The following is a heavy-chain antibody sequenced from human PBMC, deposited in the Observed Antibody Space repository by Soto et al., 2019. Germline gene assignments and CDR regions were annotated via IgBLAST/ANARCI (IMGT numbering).Heavy chain of an antibody. CDR3: TTGSVEGV. CDR2: IKRKIDGEAT. D-gene: IGHD2-15*01. J-gene: IGHJ6*02. V-gene: IGHV3-15*07. CDR1: GFSFSNAW. Sequence: EVQLVESGGGLVKPGGSLRLSCAGSGFSFSNAWMNWVRQAPGKGLEWVGRIKRKIDGEATDYAAPVKGRFTVSRDDSISALYLHMNSLKGADTAVYYCTTGSVEGVWGQGTTVTVSS.